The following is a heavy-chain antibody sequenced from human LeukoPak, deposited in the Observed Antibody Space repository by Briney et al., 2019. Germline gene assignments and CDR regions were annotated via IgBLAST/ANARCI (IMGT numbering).Heavy chain of an antibody. CDR3: ARPYYYGSGSYYYFDY. J-gene: IGHJ4*02. CDR1: GYSFTSYW. D-gene: IGHD3-10*01. Sequence: GESLKISCKGSGYSFTSYWIGWVRQMPGKGLEWMGIIYLGDSDTRYSPSFQGQVTISADKSISNAYLRWSSLKASDTAMYYCARPYYYGSGSYYYFDYWGQGTLVTVSS. CDR2: IYLGDSDT. V-gene: IGHV5-51*01.